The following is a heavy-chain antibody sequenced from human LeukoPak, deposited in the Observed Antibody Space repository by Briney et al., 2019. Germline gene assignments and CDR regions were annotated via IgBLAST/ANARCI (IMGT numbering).Heavy chain of an antibody. CDR3: VRREARGSNSWFYFDY. J-gene: IGHJ4*02. CDR2: ISSDGSKA. CDR1: GFRFNTYW. D-gene: IGHD6-13*01. V-gene: IGHV3-74*01. Sequence: GGSLRLSCAASGFRFNTYWMHWVRQAPGEGLVWVSLISSDGSKALYADSVQGRFTISRDNAKNTVYLQMSSLGAEDTAMYYCVRREARGSNSWFYFDYWGQGTPVRVSS.